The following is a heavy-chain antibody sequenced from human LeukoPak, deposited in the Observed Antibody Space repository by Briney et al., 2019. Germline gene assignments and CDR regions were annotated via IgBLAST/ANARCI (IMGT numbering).Heavy chain of an antibody. CDR2: INPSGGST. J-gene: IGHJ4*02. V-gene: IGHV1-46*01. CDR1: GYTFTRYY. CDR3: ARALAAAAGRRAGMMGD. D-gene: IGHD6-13*01. Sequence: GASVKVSCKASGYTFTRYYMHWVRQAPGQGLEWMGIINPSGGSTSYAQKFQGRVTMTRDMSTSTVYMELSSLRSDDTAVYYCARALAAAAGRRAGMMGDWGQGTLVTVSS.